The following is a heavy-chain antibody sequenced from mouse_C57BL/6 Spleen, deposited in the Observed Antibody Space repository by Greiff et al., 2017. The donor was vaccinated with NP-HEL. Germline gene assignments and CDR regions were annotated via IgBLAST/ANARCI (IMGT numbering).Heavy chain of an antibody. D-gene: IGHD1-1*01. J-gene: IGHJ3*01. V-gene: IGHV5-4*01. Sequence: DVHLVESGGGLVKPGGSLKLSCAASGFTFSSYAMSWVRQTPEKRLEWVATISDGGSYTYYPDNVKGRFTISRDNAKNNLYLQMSHLKSEDTAMYYCARDYYGSSYAWFAYWGQGTLVTGSA. CDR2: ISDGGSYT. CDR3: ARDYYGSSYAWFAY. CDR1: GFTFSSYA.